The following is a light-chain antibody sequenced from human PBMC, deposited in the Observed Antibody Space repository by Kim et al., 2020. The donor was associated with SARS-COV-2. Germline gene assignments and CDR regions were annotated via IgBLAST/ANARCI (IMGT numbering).Light chain of an antibody. CDR1: PGLGSW. CDR3: QQAKAFPIT. Sequence: DIQMTQSPSSVSASVGDRVTITCRASPGLGSWLAWYQQKPGKPPNLLIYAASRLQDGVPSRFSASESGTDFTLTITSVQPEDFATYFGQQAKAFPITFGQGTRLEIK. V-gene: IGKV1-12*01. CDR2: AAS. J-gene: IGKJ5*01.